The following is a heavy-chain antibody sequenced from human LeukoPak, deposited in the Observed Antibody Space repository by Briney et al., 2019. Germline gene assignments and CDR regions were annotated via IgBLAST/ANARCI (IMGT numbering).Heavy chain of an antibody. J-gene: IGHJ4*02. CDR1: GFSLNTVRVG. CDR2: LYGDDDK. CDR3: VHREVGTVGFSFDY. Sequence: SGPTLVKPTQTLTLTCSFSGFSLNTVRVGVAWIRHPPRKALESLALLYGDDDKEYSPSLKSRLTITNDTSKSQVVLTMTNMDPEDTATYYCVHREVGTVGFSFDYWGQGTLVTVSS. V-gene: IGHV2-5*02. D-gene: IGHD3-10*01.